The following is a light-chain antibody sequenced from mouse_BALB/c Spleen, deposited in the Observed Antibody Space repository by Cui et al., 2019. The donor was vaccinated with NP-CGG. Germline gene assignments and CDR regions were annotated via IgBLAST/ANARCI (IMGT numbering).Light chain of an antibody. CDR3: ALWYSNHWM. V-gene: IGLV1*01. Sequence: QAVVTQESALTTSPGETVTLTCRSGIGAVTTNNYANWVQEKPDHLFTGLIGGTNNRAPGVPARFSGSLIGDKAALTITGAQTEDEAIYFCALWYSNHWMFGGGTKLTVL. J-gene: IGLJ1*01. CDR1: IGAVTTNNY. CDR2: GTN.